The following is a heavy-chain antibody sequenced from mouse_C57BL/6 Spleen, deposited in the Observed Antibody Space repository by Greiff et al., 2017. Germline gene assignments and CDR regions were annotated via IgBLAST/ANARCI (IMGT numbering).Heavy chain of an antibody. CDR2: IYPGSGNT. CDR3: ARNYGSSRYYFDY. D-gene: IGHD1-1*01. Sequence: QVQLQQSGAELVRPGASVKLSCKASGYTFTDYYINWVKQRPGQGLEWIARIYPGSGNTYYNEKFKGKATLTAEKSSSTAYMQLSSLTSEDSAVYFCARNYGSSRYYFDYWGQGTTLTVSS. CDR1: GYTFTDYY. J-gene: IGHJ2*01. V-gene: IGHV1-76*01.